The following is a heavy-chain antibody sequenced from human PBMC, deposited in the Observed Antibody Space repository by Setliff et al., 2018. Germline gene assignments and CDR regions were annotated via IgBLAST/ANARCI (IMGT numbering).Heavy chain of an antibody. CDR2: INDSGTT. CDR1: GGSFSNYY. CDR3: RYCSGYYNNDY. Sequence: PSETLSLTCTVYGGSFSNYYWGWIRQSPGKGLEWIGEINDSGTTNYSPSLKSRVTISLDASTNQFSLKLRSVSAADTAVYYCRYCSGYYNNDYWGQGTLVTVS. D-gene: IGHD3-3*01. J-gene: IGHJ4*02. V-gene: IGHV4-34*01.